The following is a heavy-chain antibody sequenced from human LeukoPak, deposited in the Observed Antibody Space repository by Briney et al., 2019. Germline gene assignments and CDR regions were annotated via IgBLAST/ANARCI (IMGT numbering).Heavy chain of an antibody. CDR1: GYTFTSYD. CDR3: ARSVSGPYYYYYMDV. J-gene: IGHJ6*03. CDR2: MNPNSGNT. Sequence: ASVMVSCKASGYTFTSYDINWVRQATGQGLEWMGWMNPNSGNTGYAQKFQGRVTMTRNTSISTAYMELSSLRSEDTAVYYCARSVSGPYYYYYMDVWGKGTTVTVSS. D-gene: IGHD3-10*01. V-gene: IGHV1-8*01.